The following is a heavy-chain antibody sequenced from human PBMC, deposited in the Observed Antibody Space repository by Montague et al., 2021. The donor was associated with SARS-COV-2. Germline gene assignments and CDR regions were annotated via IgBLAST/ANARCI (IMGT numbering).Heavy chain of an antibody. D-gene: IGHD3-22*01. Sequence: SETLSLTCTVSGGSIRSYYWSWIRQPPGKGLEWIGYIYYSGSTNYNPSLKSRVTISVDTSKNQFSLKLSSVIAADTAVYYCARGGYYDYAFDIWGQGTMVTVSS. V-gene: IGHV4-59*01. CDR1: GGSIRSYY. CDR3: ARGGYYDYAFDI. CDR2: IYYSGST. J-gene: IGHJ3*02.